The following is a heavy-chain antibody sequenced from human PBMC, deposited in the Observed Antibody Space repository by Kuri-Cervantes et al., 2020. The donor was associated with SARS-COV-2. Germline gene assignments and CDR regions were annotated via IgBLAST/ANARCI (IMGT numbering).Heavy chain of an antibody. CDR1: GFTFSSYA. Sequence: GSLRLSCAASGFTFSSYAMHWVRQAPGKGLEWVAVISYDGSNKYYADSVKGRFTISRDNSKNTLYLQMNSLRAEDTAVYYCASELFGVVPEQDHQGDAFDIWGQGTMVTVSS. CDR3: ASELFGVVPEQDHQGDAFDI. J-gene: IGHJ3*02. CDR2: ISYDGSNK. D-gene: IGHD3-3*01. V-gene: IGHV3-30-3*01.